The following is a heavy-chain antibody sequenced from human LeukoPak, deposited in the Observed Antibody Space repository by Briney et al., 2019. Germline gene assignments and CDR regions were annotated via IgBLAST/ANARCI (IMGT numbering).Heavy chain of an antibody. CDR1: GFTFSSHS. Sequence: GGSLRLSCAASGFTFSSHSMHWVRQAPGKGLEWVGIIWHDGGTTYYADSVRGRFTISRDNSKNTLDLQMSSLRDGDTAVYFCVRSQPAATYDAWGQGTLVTVSS. J-gene: IGHJ5*02. D-gene: IGHD3-16*01. CDR2: IWHDGGTT. V-gene: IGHV3-33*01. CDR3: VRSQPAATYDA.